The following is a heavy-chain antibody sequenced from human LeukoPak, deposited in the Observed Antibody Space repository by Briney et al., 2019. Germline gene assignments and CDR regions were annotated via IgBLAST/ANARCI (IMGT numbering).Heavy chain of an antibody. D-gene: IGHD6-6*01. V-gene: IGHV3-20*04. CDR3: ARDLSSSSGGDY. J-gene: IGHJ4*02. CDR2: INWSGGST. Sequence: PGGSLRLSCAASGFTFNNYAMSWVRQAPGKGLEWVSGINWSGGSTNYADSVKGRFTISRDNAKSSLFLQMNSLRAEDTALYYCARDLSSSSGGDYWGQGTLVTVSS. CDR1: GFTFNNYA.